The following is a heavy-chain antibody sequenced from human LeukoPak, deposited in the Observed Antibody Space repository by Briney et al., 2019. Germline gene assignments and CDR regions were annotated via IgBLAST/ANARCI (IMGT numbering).Heavy chain of an antibody. CDR1: AFTFSRYA. V-gene: IGHV3-23*01. Sequence: PGGSLRLSCAASAFTFSRYAMRWVRQAPGKGLEWVSTISSSGGCTYYADSVKGRFTISRDNSKNTLYLQMNSLRAEDTAVYYCARDRADPRLDYYYGMDVWGQGTTVTVSS. J-gene: IGHJ6*02. D-gene: IGHD6-19*01. CDR3: ARDRADPRLDYYYGMDV. CDR2: ISSSGGCT.